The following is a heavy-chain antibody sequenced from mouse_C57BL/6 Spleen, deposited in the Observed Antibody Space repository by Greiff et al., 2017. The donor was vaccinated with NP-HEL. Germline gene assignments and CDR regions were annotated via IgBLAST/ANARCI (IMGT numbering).Heavy chain of an antibody. V-gene: IGHV1-82*01. CDR3: ASLITRGY. D-gene: IGHD1-1*01. CDR1: GYAFSSSW. Sequence: QVQLQQSGPELVKPGASVKISCKASGYAFSSSWMNWVKQRPGKGLEWIGRIYPGDGDTNYNGKFKGKATLTADKSSSTAYMQLSSLTSEDSAVYFCASLITRGYWGQGTTLTVSS. J-gene: IGHJ2*01. CDR2: IYPGDGDT.